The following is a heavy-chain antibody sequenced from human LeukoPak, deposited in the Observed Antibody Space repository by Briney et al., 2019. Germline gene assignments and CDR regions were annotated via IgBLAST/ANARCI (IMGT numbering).Heavy chain of an antibody. D-gene: IGHD3-16*01. CDR2: IYYSGST. J-gene: IGHJ4*02. Sequence: GSLRLSCAASGFTFSSYGMHWVRQAPGKGLEWIGSIYYSGSTYYNPSLKSRVTISVDTSRNQFSLKLNSVTAADAAVYYCATLSPAHDYWGQGALVTVSS. CDR1: GFTFSSYG. V-gene: IGHV4-59*05. CDR3: ATLSPAHDY.